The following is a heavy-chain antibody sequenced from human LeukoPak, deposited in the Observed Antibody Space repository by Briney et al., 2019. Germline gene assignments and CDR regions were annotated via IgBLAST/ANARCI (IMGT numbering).Heavy chain of an antibody. CDR2: IRSKVYGGTP. Sequence: PGGSLRLSCAASGFTFSSYAMTWVRQAPGKGLEWVGFIRSKVYGGTPEYAASVKGRFTISRDDSKSIAYLQMNSLKTEDTAVYYCTRVRYSSALVYMDVWGKGTTVTVSS. D-gene: IGHD6-19*01. V-gene: IGHV3-49*04. CDR3: TRVRYSSALVYMDV. J-gene: IGHJ6*03. CDR1: GFTFSSYA.